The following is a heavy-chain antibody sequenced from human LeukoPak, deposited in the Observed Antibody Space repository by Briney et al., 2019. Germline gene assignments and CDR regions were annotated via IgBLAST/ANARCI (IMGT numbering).Heavy chain of an antibody. J-gene: IGHJ4*02. V-gene: IGHV3-23*01. CDR3: ANTFTRFLEADY. CDR2: ISGSDGST. D-gene: IGHD3-3*01. CDR1: GFGFSTYT. Sequence: GGSLRLSCAASGFGFSTYTMSWVRQAPGKGLEWVSAISGSDGSTFYADSVRGRFTISRDNSKNTLYLQMNSLRAEDTAVYCCANTFTRFLEADYWGQGTLVTVSS.